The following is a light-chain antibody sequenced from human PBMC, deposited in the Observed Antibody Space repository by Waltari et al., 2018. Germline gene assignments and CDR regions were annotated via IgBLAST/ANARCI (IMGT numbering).Light chain of an antibody. CDR2: GNN. CDR1: SSTPGEGHH. CDR3: QSFDSRLSDGVV. V-gene: IGLV1-40*01. J-gene: IGLJ2*01. Sequence: QSVLTQPPSVSGTPGQRVTISCTGSSSTPGEGHHVHWYQTIPGTAPKLLIFGNNNRPSGVPDRFSGSKSGTSASLAITGLQAEDEGDYYCQSFDSRLSDGVVFGGGTKVTVL.